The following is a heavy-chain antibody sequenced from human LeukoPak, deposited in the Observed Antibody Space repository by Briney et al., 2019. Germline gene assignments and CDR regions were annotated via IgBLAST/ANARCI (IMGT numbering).Heavy chain of an antibody. J-gene: IGHJ4*02. CDR1: GFTFSDYN. CDR2: ISSTSSTI. CDR3: ARDFLEDSL. D-gene: IGHD3-3*01. Sequence: PGGSLRLSCAASGFTFSDYNMNWVRQAPGEGLEWVSYISSTSSTIYYADSVKGRFTISRDNAKHSLYLQMNSLRAADTAVYYCARDFLEDSLWGQGTLVTVSS. V-gene: IGHV3-48*01.